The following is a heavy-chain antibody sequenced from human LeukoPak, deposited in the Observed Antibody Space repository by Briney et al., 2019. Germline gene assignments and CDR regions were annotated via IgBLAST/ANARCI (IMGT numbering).Heavy chain of an antibody. CDR1: GFTFSSYA. CDR2: LSGSGGST. Sequence: TGGSLRLSCAASGFTFSSYAMMVVRGARGRVGECGSALSGSGGSTYYADSVKGRFTISRDNSKNKLYLQMNSLRAEDTAVYYCAKGGNYGSGNYYFDYWGQGTLVTVSS. V-gene: IGHV3-23*01. J-gene: IGHJ4*02. D-gene: IGHD3-10*01. CDR3: AKGGNYGSGNYYFDY.